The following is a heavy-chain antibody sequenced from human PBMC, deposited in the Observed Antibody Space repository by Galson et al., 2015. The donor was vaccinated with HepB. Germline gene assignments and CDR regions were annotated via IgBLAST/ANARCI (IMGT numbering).Heavy chain of an antibody. CDR3: AHSGDSSSVRFDH. CDR1: GFSLSTSGVG. D-gene: IGHD3-22*01. CDR2: IYRADDK. V-gene: IGHV2-5*02. J-gene: IGHJ4*01. Sequence: PALVKTTKTIKRTGNLSGFSLSTSGVGVGWIRQTTGKALEWLALIYRADDKRYSPSRSSRLTINTYTSENQVVLVMTSMDAVDTATYYCAHSGDSSSVRFDHWGRGTLVTASS.